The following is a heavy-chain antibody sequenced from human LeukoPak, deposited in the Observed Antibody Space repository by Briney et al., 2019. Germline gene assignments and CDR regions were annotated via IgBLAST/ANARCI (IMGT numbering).Heavy chain of an antibody. J-gene: IGHJ3*02. V-gene: IGHV1-2*02. CDR2: INPNSGGT. CDR3: ARDWLPVDDAFDI. D-gene: IGHD5-18*01. CDR1: GYTFTGYY. Sequence: ASVKVSCKASGYTFTGYYMHWVRQAPGQGLEWMGWINPNSGGTNYAQKFQGRVTMTRDTSISTAYMELSSLRSEDTAVYYCARDWLPVDDAFDIWGQGTMVTVSS.